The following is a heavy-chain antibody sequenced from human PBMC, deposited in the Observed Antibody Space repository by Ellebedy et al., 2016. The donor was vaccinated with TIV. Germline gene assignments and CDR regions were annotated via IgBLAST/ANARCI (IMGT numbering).Heavy chain of an antibody. V-gene: IGHV3-15*01. CDR3: TRFTSDIVMGYVFDT. D-gene: IGHD2-21*01. CDR1: GFTFNQAW. J-gene: IGHJ3*02. Sequence: GESLKISCAASGFTFNQAWMTWVRQAPGKGLEWVGRIKSETDGETTDYAAPVKGRFIISRDDSKNTLYLQMNSLKTEDTAVYYCTRFTSDIVMGYVFDTWGQGTMVAVSS. CDR2: IKSETDGETT.